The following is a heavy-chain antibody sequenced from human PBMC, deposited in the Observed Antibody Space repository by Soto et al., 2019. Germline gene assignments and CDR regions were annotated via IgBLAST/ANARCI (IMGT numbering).Heavy chain of an antibody. Sequence: QVQLVESGGGVVQPGRSLRLSCAASGFTFSSFGMHWVRQAPGKGLEWVAHISYDGSNDHSADSVKGQFTISRDNSEDTLYLQMNGLIVEETAVYFCAKDTYYQDSSGYYIFEFWGQGTLVTVSS. D-gene: IGHD3-22*01. J-gene: IGHJ4*02. CDR3: AKDTYYQDSSGYYIFEF. CDR1: GFTFSSFG. V-gene: IGHV3-30*18. CDR2: ISYDGSND.